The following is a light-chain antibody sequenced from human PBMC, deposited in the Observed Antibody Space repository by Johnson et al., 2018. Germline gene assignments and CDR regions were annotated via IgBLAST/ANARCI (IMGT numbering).Light chain of an antibody. CDR3: GTWDSSLSAGNV. CDR1: SSNIGNNY. V-gene: IGLV1-51*02. Sequence: QSVLTQPPSVSAAPGQKVTISCSGSSSNIGNNYVSWYQQLPGTAPKLLIYKNHKRPSGIPDRFSGSKSGTSATLAITGLQTGDEADYYCGTWDSSLSAGNVFGTGTKVTV. J-gene: IGLJ1*01. CDR2: KNH.